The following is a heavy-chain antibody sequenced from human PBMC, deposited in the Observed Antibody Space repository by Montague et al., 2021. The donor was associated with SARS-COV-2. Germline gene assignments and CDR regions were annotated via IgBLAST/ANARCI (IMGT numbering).Heavy chain of an antibody. D-gene: IGHD4-23*01. CDR1: GFTFSSYT. J-gene: IGHJ2*01. CDR2: IFGSNTNR. Sequence: SLRLSCAASGFTFSSYTMSWVRQAPGKGLEWVSSIFGSNTNRYYADSVKGRFTISRDNAKDSLYLQMDSLRAEDTAVYYCARNSGGNSWGFEIYWYFDLWGRGSLVTVSS. CDR3: ARNSGGNSWGFEIYWYFDL. V-gene: IGHV3-21*01.